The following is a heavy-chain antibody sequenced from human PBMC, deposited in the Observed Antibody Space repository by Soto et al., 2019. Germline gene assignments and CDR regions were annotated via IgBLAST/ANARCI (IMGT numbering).Heavy chain of an antibody. J-gene: IGHJ4*02. Sequence: SETLSLTCTVSGGSISSGGYYWSWIRQHPGKGLEWIGYIYYSGSTYYNPPLKSRVTISVDTSKNQFSLKLSSVTAADTAVYYCARDGSQLAFDYWGQGTLVTVSS. D-gene: IGHD5-18*01. V-gene: IGHV4-31*03. CDR2: IYYSGST. CDR1: GGSISSGGYY. CDR3: ARDGSQLAFDY.